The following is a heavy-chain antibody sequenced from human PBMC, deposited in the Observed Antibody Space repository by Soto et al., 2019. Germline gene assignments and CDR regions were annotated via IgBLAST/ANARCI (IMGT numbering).Heavy chain of an antibody. CDR2: IYYSGST. Sequence: SETLSLTCTVSGGSISSGGYYWSWIRQHPGKGLEWIGYIYYSGSTYYNPSLKSRVTISVDTSKNQFSLKLSSVTAADTAVYYCARWGAAAVDYWVQGTLVPVSS. CDR1: GGSISSGGYY. V-gene: IGHV4-31*03. D-gene: IGHD2-15*01. J-gene: IGHJ4*02. CDR3: ARWGAAAVDY.